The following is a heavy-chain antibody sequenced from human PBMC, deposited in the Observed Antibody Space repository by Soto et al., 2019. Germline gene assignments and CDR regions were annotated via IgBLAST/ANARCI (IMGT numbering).Heavy chain of an antibody. V-gene: IGHV5-51*01. CDR3: ASDKKDCCRTSCYYAGYYYYYMDV. J-gene: IGHJ6*03. D-gene: IGHD2-2*01. CDR1: GYSFTSYW. CDR2: IYPGDSDT. Sequence: GESLKISCKGSGYSFTSYWIAWVRQMPGKGLEWMGIIYPGDSDTRYSPSFQGQVTISADKSISTAYLQWSSLKASDTAMYYCASDKKDCCRTSCYYAGYYYYYMDVWGKGTTVTVSS.